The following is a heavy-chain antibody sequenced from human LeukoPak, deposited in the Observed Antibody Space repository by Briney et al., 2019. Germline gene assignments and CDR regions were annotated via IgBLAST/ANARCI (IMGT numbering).Heavy chain of an antibody. J-gene: IGHJ3*02. CDR1: GFTFSSYE. Sequence: PGGSLRLSCAASGFTFSSYEMNWVRQAPGKGLEWVSYISSSGSTIYYADSVKGRFTISRDNAKNSLYLQKNSLRAEDTAVYYCARDPSYRGADGFDIWGQGTMVTVSS. D-gene: IGHD1-26*01. CDR3: ARDPSYRGADGFDI. V-gene: IGHV3-48*03. CDR2: ISSSGSTI.